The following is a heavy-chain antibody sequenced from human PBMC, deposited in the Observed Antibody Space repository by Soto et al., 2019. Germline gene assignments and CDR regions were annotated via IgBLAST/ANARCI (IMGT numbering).Heavy chain of an antibody. J-gene: IGHJ4*02. CDR3: ATISGSFPIRGY. D-gene: IGHD3-22*01. CDR1: SGSISSSNW. Sequence: SETLSLTCVVSSGSISSSNWWSWVRQPPGKGLEWIGEIYHSGSTNYNPSLKSRVTISVDKSKNQFSLKLSSVTAADTAVYYCATISGSFPIRGYWGQGTLVTVSS. CDR2: IYHSGST. V-gene: IGHV4-4*02.